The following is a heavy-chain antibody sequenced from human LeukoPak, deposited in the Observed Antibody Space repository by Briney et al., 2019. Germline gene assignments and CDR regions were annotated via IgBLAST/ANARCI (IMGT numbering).Heavy chain of an antibody. CDR2: IRSKPNSYAT. D-gene: IGHD3-22*01. CDR3: TRTYDNGMDV. V-gene: IGHV3-73*01. CDR1: GFTFSGSA. J-gene: IGHJ6*02. Sequence: GGSLRLSCAASGFTFSGSAMHWVRQASGKGLEWVGRIRSKPNSYATAYGASVKGRFTISREDSKNTAYLQMNSLKTEDTAVYYCTRTYDNGMDVWGQGTTVTVSS.